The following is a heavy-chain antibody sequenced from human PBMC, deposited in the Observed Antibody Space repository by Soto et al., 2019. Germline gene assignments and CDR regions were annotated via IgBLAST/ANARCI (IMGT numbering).Heavy chain of an antibody. CDR1: GASISSYY. J-gene: IGHJ3*02. CDR2: IYYSGST. Sequence: PETLSLTCSVSGASISSYYWSWIRQPPGKGLEWLAYIYYSGSTSYNPSLKSRVSISLDTSMNQFSLKLSSVTAADTAVYYCARTYDDSGPNSGGYGFDIWGQGTMVTVSS. CDR3: ARTYDDSGPNSGGYGFDI. V-gene: IGHV4-59*01. D-gene: IGHD3-22*01.